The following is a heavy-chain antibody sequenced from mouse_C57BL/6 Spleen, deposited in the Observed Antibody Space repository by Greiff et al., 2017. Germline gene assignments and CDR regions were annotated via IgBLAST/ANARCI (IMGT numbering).Heavy chain of an antibody. CDR3: ARGDFV. V-gene: IGHV1-50*01. J-gene: IGHJ1*03. CDR2: IDPSDSYT. CDR1: GYTFTSYW. Sequence: QVQLQQPGAELVKPGASVKLSCKASGYTFTSYWMQWVKQRPGQGLEWIGEIDPSDSYTNYTQKFKGKATLTVDTSSSTAYMQLSSLTSEDSAVYYCARGDFVWGTGTTVTVSS.